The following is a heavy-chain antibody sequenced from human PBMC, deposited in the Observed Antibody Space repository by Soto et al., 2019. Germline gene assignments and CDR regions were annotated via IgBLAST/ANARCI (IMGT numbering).Heavy chain of an antibody. D-gene: IGHD1-7*01. J-gene: IGHJ6*03. CDR2: TYYRSRWYN. CDR1: GDSVSSNSAA. CDR3: AGTTSLQRYYMDV. V-gene: IGHV6-1*01. Sequence: QVQLQQSGPGLVKPSQTLSLTCAISGDSVSSNSAAWNWIRQSPSGGLEWLGRTYYRSRWYNDSAVSVRSRITINPDKSKNQFSLHLNSVTPEDTGVYYCAGTTSLQRYYMDVWAKGTTVTVSS.